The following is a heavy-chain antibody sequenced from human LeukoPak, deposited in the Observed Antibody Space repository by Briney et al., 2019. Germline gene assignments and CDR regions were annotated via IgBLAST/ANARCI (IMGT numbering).Heavy chain of an antibody. V-gene: IGHV3-64*04. D-gene: IGHD1-26*01. CDR3: ARGGVGATFTDY. J-gene: IGHJ4*02. Sequence: GGSLRLSCSASGFTFSTHTMHWVRQAPGKGLEYVSSIGGDGINTWNADSVRGRLTISRDNSKNTLYLQMTSLRAEDTAVYYCARGGVGATFTDYWGQGTLVTVSS. CDR2: IGGDGINT. CDR1: GFTFSTHT.